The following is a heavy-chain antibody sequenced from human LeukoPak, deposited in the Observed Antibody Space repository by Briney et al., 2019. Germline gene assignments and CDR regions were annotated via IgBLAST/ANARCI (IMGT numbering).Heavy chain of an antibody. CDR2: ISGSGGST. V-gene: IGHV3-23*01. Sequence: GGSLRLSCAASGFTFRSYNMNWVRQAPGKGLEWVSAISGSGGSTYYADSVKGRFTISRDNSKNTLYLRMNSLRAEDTAVYYCAKDPREYGAGFAFDYWGQGTLVTVSS. J-gene: IGHJ4*02. CDR1: GFTFRSYN. CDR3: AKDPREYGAGFAFDY. D-gene: IGHD3-9*01.